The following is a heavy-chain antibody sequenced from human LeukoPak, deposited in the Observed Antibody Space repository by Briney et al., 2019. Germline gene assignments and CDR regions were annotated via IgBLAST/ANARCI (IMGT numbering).Heavy chain of an antibody. J-gene: IGHJ4*02. CDR3: ARDIDYYDSSGYYVPGAFDY. V-gene: IGHV3-20*04. D-gene: IGHD3-22*01. CDR2: INWNGGST. CDR1: GFTFDDYG. Sequence: SGGSLRLSCAASGFTFDDYGMSWVRQAPGKGLEWVSGINWNGGSTGYADSVKGRFTISRDNAKNSLYLQMNSLRAEDTALYYCARDIDYYDSSGYYVPGAFDYWGQGTLVTVSS.